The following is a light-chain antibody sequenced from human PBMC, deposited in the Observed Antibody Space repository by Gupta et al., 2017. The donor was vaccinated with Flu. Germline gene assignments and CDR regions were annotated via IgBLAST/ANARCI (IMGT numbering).Light chain of an antibody. V-gene: IGLV2-11*01. CDR3: CSFTGSYTLV. J-gene: IGLJ2*01. Sequence: QSALTQPRSVSGSPGQSVTISCTGTSSDIGDYDYVSWFQQHPGKAPKLMIYDVTIRSSRVPTRFSGSKSGNTASLTISGLQAEDEADYHCCSFTGSYTLVLGGGTKLTVL. CDR2: DVT. CDR1: SSDIGDYDY.